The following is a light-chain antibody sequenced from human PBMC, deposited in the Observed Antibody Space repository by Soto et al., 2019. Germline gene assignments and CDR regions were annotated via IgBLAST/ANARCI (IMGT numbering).Light chain of an antibody. Sequence: VLTQSPGTLSLSPGERATLSCRASQSVSSSYLAWYQQKPGQAPRLLIYGASSRATGIPDRFSGSGSGTDFTLTISRLEPEDFAVYYCPQYGSSPLTFGGGTKVDI. CDR2: GAS. CDR1: QSVSSSY. CDR3: PQYGSSPLT. V-gene: IGKV3-20*01. J-gene: IGKJ4*01.